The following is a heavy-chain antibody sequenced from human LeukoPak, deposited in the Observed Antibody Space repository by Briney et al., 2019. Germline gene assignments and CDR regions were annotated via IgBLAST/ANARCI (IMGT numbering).Heavy chain of an antibody. Sequence: GGSLRLSCAASGFTFSRYAMHWVRQAPGKGLEYVSAISSNGGSTYYANSVKGRYTISRDNSKNTLYLQMGSLRAEDMAVYYCARGWELLGIDYWGQGTLVTVSS. J-gene: IGHJ4*02. D-gene: IGHD1-26*01. CDR1: GFTFSRYA. V-gene: IGHV3-64*01. CDR2: ISSNGGST. CDR3: ARGWELLGIDY.